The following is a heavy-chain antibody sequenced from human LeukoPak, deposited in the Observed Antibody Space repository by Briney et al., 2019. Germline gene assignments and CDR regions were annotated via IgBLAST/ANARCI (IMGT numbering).Heavy chain of an antibody. Sequence: GGSLRLSCAASGFTFDDYAMSWVRQAPGKGLEWVSGISGSGGSTYYADSVKGRFTISRDNSKNMLYLQMNSLRAEDTAVYYCAKKVLTVTTWYFDYWGQGTLVTVSS. CDR2: ISGSGGST. V-gene: IGHV3-23*01. CDR1: GFTFDDYA. J-gene: IGHJ4*02. CDR3: AKKVLTVTTWYFDY. D-gene: IGHD4-17*01.